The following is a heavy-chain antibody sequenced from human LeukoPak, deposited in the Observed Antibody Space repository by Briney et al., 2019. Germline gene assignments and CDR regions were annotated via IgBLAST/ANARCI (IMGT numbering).Heavy chain of an antibody. CDR2: VSSTSRTM. CDR1: GFAFSFYS. Sequence: PGGSLRLSCAASGFAFSFYSMNWVRQAPGKGLEWVSYVSSTSRTMYYADSVKGRFTISRDNAKNSLYLQMNSLRAEDTAVYYCARDDYYDTSGHSPDAFDIWGQGTMVTVSS. V-gene: IGHV3-48*01. CDR3: ARDDYYDTSGHSPDAFDI. J-gene: IGHJ3*02. D-gene: IGHD3-22*01.